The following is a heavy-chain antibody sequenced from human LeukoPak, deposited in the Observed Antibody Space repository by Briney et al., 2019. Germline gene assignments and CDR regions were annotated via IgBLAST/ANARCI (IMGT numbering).Heavy chain of an antibody. CDR1: GGSIRIYY. Sequence: SETLSLTCTVSGGSIRIYYWSWIRQPPGKGLEWIGYIYYSGSTNYNPSLKSRVTISVDTSKNQFSLKLSSVTAADTAVYYCARGEMATITAFDYWGQGTLVTVSS. V-gene: IGHV4-59*01. CDR3: ARGEMATITAFDY. D-gene: IGHD5-24*01. J-gene: IGHJ4*02. CDR2: IYYSGST.